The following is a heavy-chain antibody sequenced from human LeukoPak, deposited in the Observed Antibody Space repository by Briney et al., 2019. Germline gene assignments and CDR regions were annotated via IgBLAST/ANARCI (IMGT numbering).Heavy chain of an antibody. J-gene: IGHJ4*02. V-gene: IGHV1-46*01. CDR1: GYSFTSYY. Sequence: ASVKVSCKASGYSFTSYYMHWVRQAPGQGLEWMGIINPSGDSTSYAQRFQGRVTMTRDMSTSTVYMELSSLRSEDTAVYYCARVGTETNFDYWGQGTLVTVSS. D-gene: IGHD1/OR15-1a*01. CDR3: ARVGTETNFDY. CDR2: INPSGDST.